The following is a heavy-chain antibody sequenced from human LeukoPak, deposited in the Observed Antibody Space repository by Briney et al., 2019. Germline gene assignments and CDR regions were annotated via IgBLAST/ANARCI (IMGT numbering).Heavy chain of an antibody. CDR3: ARRESHSSSWYGFDAFDI. D-gene: IGHD6-13*01. V-gene: IGHV4-30-2*01. Sequence: PSQTLSLTCTVSGGSISSGGYYWSWIRQPPGKGLEWIGYIYHSGSTYYNPSLKSRVTISVDRSKNQFSLKLGSVTAADTAVYYCARRESHSSSWYGFDAFDIWGQGTMATVSS. J-gene: IGHJ3*02. CDR2: IYHSGST. CDR1: GGSISSGGYY.